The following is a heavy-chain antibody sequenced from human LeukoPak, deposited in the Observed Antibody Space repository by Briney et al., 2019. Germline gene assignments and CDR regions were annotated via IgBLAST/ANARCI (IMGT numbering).Heavy chain of an antibody. Sequence: SETLSLTCAAYGGSFSGYYWSWIRQPPGKGLEWIGEINHSGSTNYNPSLKSRVTISVDTSKNQFSLKLSSVTAADTAVYYCARDQTTVTTDWFDPWGQGTLVTVSS. J-gene: IGHJ5*02. CDR3: ARDQTTVTTDWFDP. V-gene: IGHV4-34*01. D-gene: IGHD4-17*01. CDR2: INHSGST. CDR1: GGSFSGYY.